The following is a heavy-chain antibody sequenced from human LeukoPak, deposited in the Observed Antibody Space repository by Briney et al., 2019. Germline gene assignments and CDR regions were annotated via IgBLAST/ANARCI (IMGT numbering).Heavy chain of an antibody. CDR2: FSGSGGST. D-gene: IGHD2-15*01. CDR3: ARSRAGSSLLGY. Sequence: GGSLRLSCAASGFTFNNYAMSWVRQAPGKGLEWVSTFSGSGGSTYYADSVKDRFTISRDNSKNTLYLQMNSLRAEDTAVYYCARSRAGSSLLGYWGQGTLVTVSS. V-gene: IGHV3-23*01. J-gene: IGHJ4*02. CDR1: GFTFNNYA.